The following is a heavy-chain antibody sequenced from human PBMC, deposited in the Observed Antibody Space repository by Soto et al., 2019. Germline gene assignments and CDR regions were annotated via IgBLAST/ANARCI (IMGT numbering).Heavy chain of an antibody. Sequence: GGSLRLSCAASGFTFTNYRIHWVRQAPGKGLEWVGVVRSKAYGGTTDYAASVKGRFDISRDDSKSVAYLQMNSVTTEDTAVYFCARYTYTSRYSYYGMDVWGQGTTVTVSS. J-gene: IGHJ6*02. D-gene: IGHD6-13*01. V-gene: IGHV3-49*04. CDR3: ARYTYTSRYSYYGMDV. CDR1: GFTFTNYR. CDR2: VRSKAYGGTT.